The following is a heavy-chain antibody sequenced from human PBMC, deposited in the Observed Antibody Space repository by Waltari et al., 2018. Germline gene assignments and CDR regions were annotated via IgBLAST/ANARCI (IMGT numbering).Heavy chain of an antibody. V-gene: IGHV4-38-2*01. CDR3: AGDYGSGQGDYYYYYGMDV. CDR1: GYSISSGYY. Sequence: QVQLQESGPGLVKPSETLSLTCAVSGYSISSGYYWGWIRQPPGKGLAWIGSIYHSGRTYYHPALKSRVTITVDTSKNQFSLKLSSVTAADTAVYYCAGDYGSGQGDYYYYYGMDVWGQGTTVTVSS. J-gene: IGHJ6*02. CDR2: IYHSGRT. D-gene: IGHD3-10*01.